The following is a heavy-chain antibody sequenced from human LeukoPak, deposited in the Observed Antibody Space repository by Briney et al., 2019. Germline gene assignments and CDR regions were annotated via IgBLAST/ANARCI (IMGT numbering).Heavy chain of an antibody. D-gene: IGHD3-10*01. J-gene: IGHJ4*02. V-gene: IGHV4-38-2*02. CDR3: ASLYGSGTTDMR. CDR2: IYHSGST. Sequence: PSETLSFTCTVSGYSISSGYYWGWIRQPPGKGLEWIGSIYHSGSTYYNPSLKSRVTISVDTSKNQFSLKLSSVTAADTAVYYCASLYGSGTTDMRWGQGTLVTVSS. CDR1: GYSISSGYY.